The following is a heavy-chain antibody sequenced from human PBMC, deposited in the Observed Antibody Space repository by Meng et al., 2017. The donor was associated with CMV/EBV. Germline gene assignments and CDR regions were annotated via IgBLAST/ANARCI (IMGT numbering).Heavy chain of an antibody. D-gene: IGHD6-13*01. CDR1: GGSFSGYY. CDR2: INHSGST. CDR3: ARYSSWPGLASA. Sequence: SETLSLTCAVYGGSFSGYYWSWIRQPPGKGLEWIGEINHSGSTNYNPSLKSRVTISVDTSKNQFSLKLSSVTAADTAVYYCARYSSWPGLASAWGQRTLVTVSS. V-gene: IGHV4-34*01. J-gene: IGHJ5*02.